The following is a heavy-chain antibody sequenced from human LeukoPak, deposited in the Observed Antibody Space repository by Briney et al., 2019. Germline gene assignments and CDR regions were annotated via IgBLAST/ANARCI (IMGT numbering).Heavy chain of an antibody. CDR1: GYTFTSYY. V-gene: IGHV1-46*01. CDR3: ARDYGGYYYLDY. J-gene: IGHJ4*02. Sequence: ASVKVSCKASGYTFTSYYMHWVRQAPGQGLEWMGIINPSGGSTSYAQKFQGRVTMTRDMSTSTVYMELSSLRSEYTAVYYCARDYGGYYYLDYWGQGTLVTVSS. D-gene: IGHD3-22*01. CDR2: INPSGGST.